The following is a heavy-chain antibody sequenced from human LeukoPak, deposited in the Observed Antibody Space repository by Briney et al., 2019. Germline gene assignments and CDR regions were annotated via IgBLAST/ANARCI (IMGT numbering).Heavy chain of an antibody. CDR1: GGTFNSYA. V-gene: IGHV1-2*02. CDR3: ATQRGSYLWGTDFDY. J-gene: IGHJ4*02. D-gene: IGHD3-16*01. Sequence: ASVKVSCKASGGTFNSYAISWVRQAPGQGLEWMGWINPNSGDTKYAQKFQGRVTMTRDTSISTANMELSRLRSDDTAVYYCATQRGSYLWGTDFDYWGQGTLVTVSS. CDR2: INPNSGDT.